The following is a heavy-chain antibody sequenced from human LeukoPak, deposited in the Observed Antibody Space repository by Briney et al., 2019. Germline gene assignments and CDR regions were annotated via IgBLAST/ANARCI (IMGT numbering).Heavy chain of an antibody. CDR2: ITTSGRYI. CDR3: ARDKIVGATYFDY. CDR1: GFTFRNYT. Sequence: GGSLRLSCAASGFTFRNYTMNWARQTPERGLEWVSSITTSGRYIYYADSVRGRFIISRDNAKNSLYLQMNNLRAEDTAVYYCARDKIVGATYFDYWGQGILVTVSS. J-gene: IGHJ4*02. V-gene: IGHV3-21*01. D-gene: IGHD1-26*01.